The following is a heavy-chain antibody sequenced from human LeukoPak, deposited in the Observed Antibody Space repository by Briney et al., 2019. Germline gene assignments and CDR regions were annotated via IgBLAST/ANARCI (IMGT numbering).Heavy chain of an antibody. CDR2: ISPGGGPT. D-gene: IGHD5-12*01. Sequence: GGSLRLSCAGSGFPFSSHGMNWVRQAPGKGLEWVSGISPGGGPTYYADSVKGRFTISRDDSKNTVYLQMKNLRAEDTAVYYCAKDGAWLRFDDWGQGILVTVSS. CDR3: AKDGAWLRFDD. V-gene: IGHV3-23*01. J-gene: IGHJ4*02. CDR1: GFPFSSHG.